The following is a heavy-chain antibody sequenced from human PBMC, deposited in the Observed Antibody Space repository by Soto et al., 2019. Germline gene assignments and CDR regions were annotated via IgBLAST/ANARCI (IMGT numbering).Heavy chain of an antibody. CDR3: AKDKGYTYGHAFAY. J-gene: IGHJ4*02. D-gene: IGHD5-18*01. V-gene: IGHV3-30*18. Sequence: QVQLVESGGGVVQPGGSLRVSCAASGFTISNYNMHWVRQAPGKGLEWVALISYDGSNQYYADSVKGRFTISRDNSKSTLYLQMNSLRAEDTAMYYCAKDKGYTYGHAFAYWGQGTLVTVSS. CDR2: ISYDGSNQ. CDR1: GFTISNYN.